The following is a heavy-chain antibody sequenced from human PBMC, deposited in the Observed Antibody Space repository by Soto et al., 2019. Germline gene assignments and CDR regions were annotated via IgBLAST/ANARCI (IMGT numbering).Heavy chain of an antibody. Sequence: EVQLVESGGGLVQPGRSLRLSCAASGFTFDDYAMHWVRQAPGKGLEWVSGISWNSGSIGYADSVKGRFTISRDNAKNSLYLQMNSLRAEDTALYYCAKDRGGSSSWYYDYWGQGTLVTVSS. CDR3: AKDRGGSSSWYYDY. V-gene: IGHV3-9*01. CDR1: GFTFDDYA. J-gene: IGHJ4*02. D-gene: IGHD6-13*01. CDR2: ISWNSGSI.